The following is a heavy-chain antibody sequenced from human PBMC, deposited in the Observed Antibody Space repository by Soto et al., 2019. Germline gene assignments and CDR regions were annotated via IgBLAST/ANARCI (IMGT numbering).Heavy chain of an antibody. CDR2: IFYTGNT. V-gene: IGHV4-59*01. D-gene: IGHD3-10*01. CDR3: ARNNVRGVSNSYNWMDP. J-gene: IGHJ5*02. Sequence: LSLTCNVSGGPISSYYWSWIRQSPGKGLEWIGQIFYTGNTNYNPSLKSRVTMSVDIPKKQFSLKLRSVTTADTAIYFCARNNVRGVSNSYNWMDPWGQGTLVTVSS. CDR1: GGPISSYY.